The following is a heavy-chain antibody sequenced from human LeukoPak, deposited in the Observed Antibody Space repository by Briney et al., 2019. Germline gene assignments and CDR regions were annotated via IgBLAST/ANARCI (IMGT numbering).Heavy chain of an antibody. V-gene: IGHV1-2*02. Sequence: ASVKVSCKASGYTFTGHYMHWVRRAPGQGLEWLGWFSPDEGRTRYAQKFQGRVTMTWDTSITTAYMEVSSLTSDDTAVYYCTRQEGLGISGVFDFWGQGTLVTVSS. J-gene: IGHJ4*02. CDR1: GYTFTGHY. CDR2: FSPDEGRT. D-gene: IGHD1-26*01. CDR3: TRQEGLGISGVFDF.